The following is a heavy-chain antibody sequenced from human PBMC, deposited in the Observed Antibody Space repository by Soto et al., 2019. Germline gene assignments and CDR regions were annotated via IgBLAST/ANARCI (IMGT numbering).Heavy chain of an antibody. CDR1: GDSVSSSSAA. J-gene: IGHJ4*02. Sequence: PSQTLSLTCAISGDSVSSSSAAWNWIRQSPSRGLEWLGRTYYRSKWYNDYAVSVKSRITINPDTSKNQFSLQLNSVTPEDTAVYYCASDFWSGYSGPYYFDYWGQGTLVTVSS. CDR2: TYYRSKWYN. D-gene: IGHD3-3*01. V-gene: IGHV6-1*01. CDR3: ASDFWSGYSGPYYFDY.